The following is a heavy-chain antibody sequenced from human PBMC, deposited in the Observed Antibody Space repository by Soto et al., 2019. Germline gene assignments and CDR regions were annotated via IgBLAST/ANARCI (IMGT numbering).Heavy chain of an antibody. V-gene: IGHV4-59*08. CDR1: GDSISSYY. Sequence: PSETLSLTCTVSGDSISSYYWSWIRQPPGKGLEWIGYIDYSGSTNYNPSLKSRVTISVDTSKNQVSLKLISVSAADTAVYYCARSSTGWYYFDYWGQGTLVTVSS. CDR2: IDYSGST. D-gene: IGHD6-19*01. CDR3: ARSSTGWYYFDY. J-gene: IGHJ4*02.